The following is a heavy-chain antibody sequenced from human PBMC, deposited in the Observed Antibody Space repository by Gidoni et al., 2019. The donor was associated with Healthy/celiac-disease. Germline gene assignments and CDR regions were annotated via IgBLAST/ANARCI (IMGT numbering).Heavy chain of an antibody. V-gene: IGHV4-39*01. CDR3: ASSLGYCSGGSCHHDAFDI. D-gene: IGHD2-15*01. CDR1: GRSISSSSYY. CDR2: IYYSGST. J-gene: IGHJ3*02. Sequence: QLQLQESGPGLVKPSETLSLTCTVSGRSISSSSYYWGWIRQPPGKGLEWIGSIYYSGSTYYNPSLKSRVTISVDTSKNQFSLKLSSVTAADTAVYYCASSLGYCSGGSCHHDAFDIWGQGTMVTVSS.